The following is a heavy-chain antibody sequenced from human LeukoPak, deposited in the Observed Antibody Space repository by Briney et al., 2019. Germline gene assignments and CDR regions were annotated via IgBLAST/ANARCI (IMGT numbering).Heavy chain of an antibody. V-gene: IGHV4-30-4*01. CDR3: ARTRRRPVPAAMRGAFDL. Sequence: SETLSLTCTVSGGSISSGDYYWSWIRQPPGKGLEWIGYIYYSGSTYYNPSLKSRVTISVDTSKNQFSLKLSSVTAADTAVYYCARTRRRPVPAAMRGAFDLWGQGTMVTVSS. J-gene: IGHJ3*01. CDR2: IYYSGST. D-gene: IGHD2-2*01. CDR1: GGSISSGDYY.